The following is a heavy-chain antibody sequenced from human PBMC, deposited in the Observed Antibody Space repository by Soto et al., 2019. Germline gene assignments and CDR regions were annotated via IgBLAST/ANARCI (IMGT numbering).Heavy chain of an antibody. CDR2: VDYSGNS. CDR3: ARNWFSVAGRFHFDY. Sequence: PSETLSLTCTVSGGPINTYYCIWIRQPPGKGLEWIGYVDYSGNSDSSPSLKSRVTISIDTSKKQVSLKLNSVTAADTAVYYCARNWFSVAGRFHFDYWGQGIPVTVSS. CDR1: GGPINTYY. D-gene: IGHD6-19*01. J-gene: IGHJ4*02. V-gene: IGHV4-59*01.